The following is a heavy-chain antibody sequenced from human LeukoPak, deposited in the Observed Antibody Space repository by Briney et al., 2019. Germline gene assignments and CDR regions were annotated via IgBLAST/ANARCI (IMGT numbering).Heavy chain of an antibody. CDR1: DGSFSDYY. D-gene: IGHD5-18*01. CDR3: ARWGPRWGYSYGWPVAV. J-gene: IGHJ6*04. CDR2: INHSGST. V-gene: IGHV4-34*01. Sequence: SETLSLTCAVYDGSFSDYYWSWIRQPPGKGLEWIGEINHSGSTNYNPSLKSRVTISVDTSKNQFSLKLSSVTAADTAVYYCARWGPRWGYSYGWPVAVGGKGTRVTVSS.